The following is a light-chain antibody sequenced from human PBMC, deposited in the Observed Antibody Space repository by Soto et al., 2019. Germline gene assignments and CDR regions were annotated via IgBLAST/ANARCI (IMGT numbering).Light chain of an antibody. V-gene: IGKV3-15*01. CDR1: QSVSSN. J-gene: IGKJ1*01. CDR3: QQYNKWPPT. CDR2: GAS. Sequence: EIVLTQSPATLSLSPGERATLACSSSQSVSSNLAWFQQKPGQAPRLLIYGASTRDTGISARFSGSGSGTEFTLTISSLQSGDFAVYHCQQYNKWPPTFGQGTKVDI.